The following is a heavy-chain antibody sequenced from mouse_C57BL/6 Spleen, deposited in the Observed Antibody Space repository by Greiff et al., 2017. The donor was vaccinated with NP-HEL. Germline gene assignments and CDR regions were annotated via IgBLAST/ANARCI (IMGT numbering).Heavy chain of an antibody. CDR3: AKLEGNYGSSYYFDY. J-gene: IGHJ2*01. CDR2: IHPNSGST. Sequence: QVQLQQPGAELVKPGASVKLSCKASGYTFTSYWMHWVKQRPGQGLEWIGMIHPNSGSTNYNEKFKSKATLTVDKSSSTAYMQLSSLTSEDSAVYYCAKLEGNYGSSYYFDYWGQGTTLTVS. V-gene: IGHV1-64*01. D-gene: IGHD1-1*01. CDR1: GYTFTSYW.